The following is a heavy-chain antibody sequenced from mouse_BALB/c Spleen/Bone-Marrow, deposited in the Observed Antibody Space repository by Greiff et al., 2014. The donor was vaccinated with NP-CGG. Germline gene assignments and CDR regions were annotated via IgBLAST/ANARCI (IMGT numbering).Heavy chain of an antibody. CDR1: GFTFSSYA. CDR2: ISSGGSYT. CDR3: ARQDYYGSSPHWYFDV. V-gene: IGHV5-9-3*01. Sequence: EVKLMESGGGLVKPGGSLKLSCAASGFTFSSYAMSWVRQTPEKRLEWVATISSGGSYTYYADSVKGQFTISRDTAKNTLCLQMSSLRSEDTAIYYCARQDYYGSSPHWYFDVWGAGTTVTVSS. D-gene: IGHD1-1*01. J-gene: IGHJ1*01.